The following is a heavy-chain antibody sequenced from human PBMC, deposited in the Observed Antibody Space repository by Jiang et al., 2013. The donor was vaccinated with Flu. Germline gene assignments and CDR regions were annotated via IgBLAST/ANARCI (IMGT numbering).Heavy chain of an antibody. D-gene: IGHD1-26*01. V-gene: IGHV3-53*01. CDR2: LYPAGDT. CDR1: GLSVSTKF. CDR3: VNMYSGSYHLYFDV. J-gene: IGHJ6*02. Sequence: QLVESGGGLIQPGGSLTLSCAASGLSVSTKFMSWVRQAPGKGLEWLSVLYPAGDTFYAGSVGGRFSISRDNSKNTVNLQMNSLRDEDTAVYYCVNMYSGSYHLYFDVWGLGTTVTVSS.